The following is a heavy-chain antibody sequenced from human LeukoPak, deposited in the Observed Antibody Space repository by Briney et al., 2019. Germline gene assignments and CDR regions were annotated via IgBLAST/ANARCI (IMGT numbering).Heavy chain of an antibody. CDR2: VDPEDGET. V-gene: IGHV1-69-2*01. D-gene: IGHD3-3*02. CDR3: ATGFIFGVVIRRHLKDNFDY. Sequence: VQISCKVSGYTFTDYYMHWVQHAPGKGLEWMGLVDPEDGETMYAEKFQGRVTITADTSTDTAYMELSSLRSEDTAVYYCATGFIFGVVIRRHLKDNFDYWGQGTLVTVSS. CDR1: GYTFTDYY. J-gene: IGHJ4*02.